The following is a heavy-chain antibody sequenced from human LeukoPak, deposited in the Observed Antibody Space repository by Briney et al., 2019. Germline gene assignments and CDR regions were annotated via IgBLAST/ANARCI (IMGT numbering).Heavy chain of an antibody. V-gene: IGHV3-21*01. J-gene: IGHJ1*01. CDR2: ISTNGHI. CDR3: ARDFTTVTTAYFHH. D-gene: IGHD4-17*01. CDR1: GSSLNSYS. Sequence: GGSLRLSCAASGSSLNSYSMNWVRQAPGKGLEWVSSISTNGHIYYADSVKGRFTIFGDDAENSLYLQMNGLRAEDTAIYYCARDFTTVTTAYFHHWGQGTLVTVSS.